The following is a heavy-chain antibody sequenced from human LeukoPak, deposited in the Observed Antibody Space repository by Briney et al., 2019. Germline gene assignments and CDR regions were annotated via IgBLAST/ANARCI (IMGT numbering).Heavy chain of an antibody. V-gene: IGHV3-53*01. CDR3: ARDRPYPFAFDI. CDR2: IYRGGST. J-gene: IGHJ3*02. D-gene: IGHD6-6*01. Sequence: GGSLRLSCAASGFNVSNNYMSWVRQAPGKGLEWVSVIYRGGSTYYADSVKGRFTISRDNAKNSLYLQMNSLRAEDTAVYYCARDRPYPFAFDIWGQGTMVTVSS. CDR1: GFNVSNNY.